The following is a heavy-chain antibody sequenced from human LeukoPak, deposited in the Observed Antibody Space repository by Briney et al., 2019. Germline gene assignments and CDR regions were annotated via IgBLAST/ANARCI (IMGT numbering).Heavy chain of an antibody. J-gene: IGHJ4*02. V-gene: IGHV1-18*01. CDR2: ISAYNGNT. D-gene: IGHD4-17*01. CDR1: GYTFTSYG. Sequence: ASVKVSCKASGYTFTSYGISWVRQAPGQGLEWMGWISAYNGNTNYAQKLQGRVTMSTDTSTSTGYMELRSLRSDDTAVYYCARGLYGDYLATLGAQGTLVTVSS. CDR3: ARGLYGDYLATL.